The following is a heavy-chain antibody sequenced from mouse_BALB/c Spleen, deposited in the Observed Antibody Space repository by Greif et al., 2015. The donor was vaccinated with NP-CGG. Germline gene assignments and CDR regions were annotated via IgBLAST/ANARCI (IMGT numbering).Heavy chain of an antibody. CDR1: GFTFSSFG. CDR2: ISSGSSTI. J-gene: IGHJ2*01. CDR3: ARGQGGNYDY. Sequence: EVMLVESGGGLVQPGGSRKLSCAASGFTFSSFGMHWVRRAPEKGLEWVAYISSGSSTIYYADTVKGRFTISRDNPKNTLFLQMTSLRSEDTAMYYCARGQGGNYDYWGQGTTLTVSS. V-gene: IGHV5-17*02. D-gene: IGHD2-1*01.